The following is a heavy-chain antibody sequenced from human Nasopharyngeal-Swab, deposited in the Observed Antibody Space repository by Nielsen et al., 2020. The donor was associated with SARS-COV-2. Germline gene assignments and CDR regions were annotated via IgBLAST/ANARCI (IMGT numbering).Heavy chain of an antibody. CDR1: GGSISSGDYY. J-gene: IGHJ3*02. V-gene: IGHV4-30-4*01. CDR3: ARDDSSGYYWVAFDI. CDR2: IYYSGST. Sequence: SETLSLTCTVSGGSISSGDYYWSWIRQPPGKGLEWIGYIYYSGSTYYNPSLKSRVTISVDTSKNQFSLKLSSVTAADTAVYYCARDDSSGYYWVAFDICGHVTMVTVSS. D-gene: IGHD3-22*01.